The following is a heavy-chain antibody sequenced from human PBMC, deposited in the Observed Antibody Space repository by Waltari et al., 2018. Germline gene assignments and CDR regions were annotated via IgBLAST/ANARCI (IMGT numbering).Heavy chain of an antibody. D-gene: IGHD3-10*01. CDR1: GGSISGYY. V-gene: IGHV4-4*07. CDR3: ARASSLRITMVLDAFDI. J-gene: IGHJ3*02. Sequence: QVQLQESGPGLVKPSETLSLTCTVSGGSISGYYWSWIRQPAGKGLEWIGRIYTSGSTNYNPSLKSRVTMSVDTSKNQFSLKLSSVTAADTAVYYCARASSLRITMVLDAFDIWGQGTMVTVSS. CDR2: IYTSGST.